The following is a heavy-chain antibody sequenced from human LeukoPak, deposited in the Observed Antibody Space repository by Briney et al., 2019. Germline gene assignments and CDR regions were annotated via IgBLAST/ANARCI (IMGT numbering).Heavy chain of an antibody. CDR3: TGVSDYYDSSGYFRDY. D-gene: IGHD3-22*01. CDR1: GFTFSNAW. Sequence: KSGGSLRLSCAASGFTFSNAWMSWVRQAPGKGLEWVGRIKSKTDGGTTDYAAPVKGRFTSSRDDSKNTLYLQMNSLKTEDTAVYYCTGVSDYYDSSGYFRDYWGQGTLVTVSS. V-gene: IGHV3-15*01. CDR2: IKSKTDGGTT. J-gene: IGHJ4*02.